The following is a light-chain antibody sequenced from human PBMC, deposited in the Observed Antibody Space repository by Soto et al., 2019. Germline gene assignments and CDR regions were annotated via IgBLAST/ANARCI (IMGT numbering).Light chain of an antibody. J-gene: IGLJ3*02. CDR1: NSNIGNNY. CDR2: DND. CDR3: GTWDNILRGWV. V-gene: IGLV1-51*01. Sequence: QSVLTQPPSVSAAPGQMVSIACSGSNSNIGNNYVSWFQQLPGTAPKLLIIDNDKRPSGIPDRFSGSRSGTSATLGITGLQTGDEADYYCGTWDNILRGWVFGGGTQLTVL.